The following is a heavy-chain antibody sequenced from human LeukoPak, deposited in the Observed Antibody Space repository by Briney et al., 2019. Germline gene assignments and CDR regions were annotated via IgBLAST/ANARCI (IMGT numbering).Heavy chain of an antibody. CDR1: GFTISSYW. D-gene: IGHD3-22*01. V-gene: IGHV3-7*01. J-gene: IGHJ5*02. CDR3: ARGPPGNYFDGTGYYS. CDR2: IKEDGSEK. Sequence: PGGSLRLSCVASGFTISSYWMTWVRQAPGKGLEWVGNIKEDGSEKNYADSVNGRFTTSRDNAKNSLYLQMNSLRVEDTAVYYCARGPPGNYFDGTGYYSWGQGTLVTVSS.